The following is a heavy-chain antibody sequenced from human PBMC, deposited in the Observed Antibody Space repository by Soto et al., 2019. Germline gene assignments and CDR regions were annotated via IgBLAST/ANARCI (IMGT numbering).Heavy chain of an antibody. CDR2: ISSSGSTI. J-gene: IGHJ4*02. Sequence: EVQLVESGGGLVQPGGSLRLSCAASGFTFSSYEMNWVRQAPGEGLEWVSYISSSGSTIYYADSVKGRFTISRDNAKNSLYLQMNSLRAEDTAVYYCARDLGGIAVAGTQKGGDYWGQGTLVTVSS. CDR3: ARDLGGIAVAGTQKGGDY. CDR1: GFTFSSYE. D-gene: IGHD6-19*01. V-gene: IGHV3-48*03.